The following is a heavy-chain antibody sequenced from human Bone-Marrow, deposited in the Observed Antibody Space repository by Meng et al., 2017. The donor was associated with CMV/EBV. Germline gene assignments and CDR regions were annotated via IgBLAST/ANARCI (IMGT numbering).Heavy chain of an antibody. Sequence: GGSLRLSCAASGFTFSSYSMNWVRQAPGKGLEWVSSISSSSSYIYYADSVKGRFTISRDNAKNSLYLQMNSLRAEDTAVDYCARAKPLITIFGVVIDAFDIWGQGTMVTVSS. D-gene: IGHD3-3*01. J-gene: IGHJ3*02. V-gene: IGHV3-21*01. CDR2: ISSSSSYI. CDR3: ARAKPLITIFGVVIDAFDI. CDR1: GFTFSSYS.